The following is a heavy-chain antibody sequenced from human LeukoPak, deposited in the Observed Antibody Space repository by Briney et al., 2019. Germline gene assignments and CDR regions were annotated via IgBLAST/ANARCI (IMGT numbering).Heavy chain of an antibody. J-gene: IGHJ2*01. CDR3: AKGGFDTAMVTSWYFDV. D-gene: IGHD5-18*01. CDR2: ISGTAGRA. CDR1: GFRFDSYA. Sequence: PGGSLRLSCAASGFRFDSYAMNWVRQAPGGGLEWVSGISGTAGRAYYADSVKGRLTISRANSKSALYLQMNSLRGDDTAIYFCAKGGFDTAMVTSWYFDVWGRGTPVTVSS. V-gene: IGHV3-23*01.